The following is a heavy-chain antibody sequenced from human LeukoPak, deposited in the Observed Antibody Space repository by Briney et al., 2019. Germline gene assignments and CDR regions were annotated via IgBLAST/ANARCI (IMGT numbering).Heavy chain of an antibody. Sequence: GSLRLSCAVSGFTFSIYAMTWIRQPPGKGLEWIGEINHSGSTNYNPSLKSRVTISVDTSKNQFSLKLSSVTAADTAVYYCARGSKTAYYDFWSGYPTIYFDYWGQGTLVTVSS. CDR2: INHSGST. D-gene: IGHD3-3*01. CDR1: GFTFSIYA. J-gene: IGHJ4*02. CDR3: ARGSKTAYYDFWSGYPTIYFDY. V-gene: IGHV4-34*01.